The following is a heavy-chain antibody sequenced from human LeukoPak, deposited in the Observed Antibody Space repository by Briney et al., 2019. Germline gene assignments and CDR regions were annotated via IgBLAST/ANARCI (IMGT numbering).Heavy chain of an antibody. CDR1: GYTFTGYY. CDR2: ISAYNGNT. V-gene: IGHV1-2*02. D-gene: IGHD3-3*02. Sequence: ASVKVSCKASGYTFTGYYMHWVRQAPGQGLEWMGWISAYNGNTNYAQKFQGRVTMTRDTSTSTVYMELSSLRSEDTAVYYCARGAFRSPFDPWGQGTLVTVSS. J-gene: IGHJ5*02. CDR3: ARGAFRSPFDP.